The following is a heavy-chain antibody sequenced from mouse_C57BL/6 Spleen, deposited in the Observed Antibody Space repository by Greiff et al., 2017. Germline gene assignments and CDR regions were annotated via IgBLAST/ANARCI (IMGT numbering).Heavy chain of an antibody. V-gene: IGHV1-69*01. CDR3: ARDGTTAWDY. D-gene: IGHD1-2*01. J-gene: IGHJ2*01. CDR1: GYTFTSYW. Sequence: QVQLQQPGAELVMPGASVKLSCKASGYTFTSYWMHWVKQRPGQGLEWIGEIDPSDSYTNYNQKFKGKSTLTVDKSSSTAYMQLSSLTSEDSAVYYCARDGTTAWDYWGQGTTLTVSS. CDR2: IDPSDSYT.